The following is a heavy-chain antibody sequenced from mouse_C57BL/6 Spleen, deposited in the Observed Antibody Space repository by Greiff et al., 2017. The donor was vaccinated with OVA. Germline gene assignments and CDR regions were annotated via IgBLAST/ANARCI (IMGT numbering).Heavy chain of an antibody. V-gene: IGHV5-17*01. CDR1: GFTFSDYG. D-gene: IGHD2-12*01. CDR3: ARPDSYCDYYAMDY. CDR2: ISSGSSTI. Sequence: EVKLVESGGGLVKPGGSLKLSCAASGFTFSDYGMHWVRQAPEKGLEWVAYISSGSSTIYYADTVKGRFTISRDNAKNTLFLQMSSLRSEHTAMYYCARPDSYCDYYAMDYWGQGTSVTVSS. J-gene: IGHJ4*01.